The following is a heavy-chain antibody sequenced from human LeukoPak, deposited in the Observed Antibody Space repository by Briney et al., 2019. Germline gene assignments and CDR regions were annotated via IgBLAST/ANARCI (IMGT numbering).Heavy chain of an antibody. CDR3: ARGLEARDFDY. D-gene: IGHD6-6*01. J-gene: IGHJ4*02. CDR2: INHSGST. Sequence: KSSETLSLTCAVYGGSFSGYYWSWIRQPPGKGLEWIGEINHSGSTNYNPSLKSRVTISVDTSKNQSSLKLSSVTAADTAVYYCARGLEARDFDYWGQGTLVTVSS. CDR1: GGSFSGYY. V-gene: IGHV4-34*01.